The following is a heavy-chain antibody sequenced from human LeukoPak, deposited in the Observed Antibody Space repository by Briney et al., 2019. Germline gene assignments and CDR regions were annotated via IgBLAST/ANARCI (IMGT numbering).Heavy chain of an antibody. Sequence: GGSLRLSCAASGFTFSSYNMNWVRQAPGKGLEWVSSITSSSNYIYYADSVKGRFTISRDNAKNSLYLQMNSLRAEDTTVYYCTRDCWDYGSGSYCGIDYWGQGTLVTVSS. J-gene: IGHJ4*02. CDR1: GFTFSSYN. D-gene: IGHD3-10*01. CDR3: TRDCWDYGSGSYCGIDY. CDR2: ITSSSNYI. V-gene: IGHV3-21*03.